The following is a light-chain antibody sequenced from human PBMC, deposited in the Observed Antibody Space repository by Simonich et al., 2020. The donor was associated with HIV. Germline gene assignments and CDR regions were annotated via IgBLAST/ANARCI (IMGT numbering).Light chain of an antibody. Sequence: DIQMTQSPSTLSASVGDRVTITCRASQSISSWLAWYQQKPGKAPKLLIYKASSLESGVPSMFSGSGFGTEFTLTISSLQPDDFATYYCQQYNRYWTFGQGTKVEIK. CDR1: QSISSW. CDR3: QQYNRYWT. J-gene: IGKJ1*01. CDR2: KAS. V-gene: IGKV1-5*03.